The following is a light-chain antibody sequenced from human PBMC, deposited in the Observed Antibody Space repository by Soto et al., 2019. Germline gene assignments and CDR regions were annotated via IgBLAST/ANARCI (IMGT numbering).Light chain of an antibody. CDR2: GAS. CDR1: QSVSSSY. CDR3: QQYGSSPPIT. Sequence: EIVLTQSPGTLSLSPGERATLSCRASQSVSSSYLAWYQQKPGQAPRLHIYGASSRATGIPDRFSGSGSGTDFTLTISRLEPEDFAVYYCQQYGSSPPITFGQGTRLENK. J-gene: IGKJ5*01. V-gene: IGKV3-20*01.